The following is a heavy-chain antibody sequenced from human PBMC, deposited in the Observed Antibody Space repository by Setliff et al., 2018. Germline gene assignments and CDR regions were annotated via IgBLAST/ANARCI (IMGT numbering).Heavy chain of an antibody. V-gene: IGHV3-23*01. CDR1: GFTFSSYA. CDR2: ISGSGGST. J-gene: IGHJ4*02. CDR3: AKVKQQLAFDY. Sequence: GESLKISCAAPGFTFSSYAMSWVRQAPGKGLEWVSAISGSGGSTYYADSVKGRFTISRGNSKNTLYLQMNSLRAEDTAVYYCAKVKQQLAFDYWGQGTLVTVSS. D-gene: IGHD6-13*01.